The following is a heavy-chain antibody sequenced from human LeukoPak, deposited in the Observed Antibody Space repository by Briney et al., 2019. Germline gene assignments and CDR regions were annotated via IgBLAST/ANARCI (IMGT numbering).Heavy chain of an antibody. D-gene: IGHD1-26*01. J-gene: IGHJ4*02. V-gene: IGHV4-38-2*02. CDR1: GYSISSGYY. CDR3: ASEIIVGETGSDY. CDR2: IYHSGST. Sequence: PSETLSLTCTVSGYSISSGYYWGWIRQPPGKGLEWIGSIYHSGSTYYNPSLKSRVTISVDTSKNQFSPKLSSVTAADTAVYYCASEIIVGETGSDYWGQGTLVTVSS.